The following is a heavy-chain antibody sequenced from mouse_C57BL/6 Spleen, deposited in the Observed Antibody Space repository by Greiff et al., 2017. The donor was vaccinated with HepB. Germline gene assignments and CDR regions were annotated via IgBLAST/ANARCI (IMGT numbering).Heavy chain of an antibody. V-gene: IGHV3-6*01. D-gene: IGHD1-1*01. Sequence: DVQLQESGPGLVKPSQSLSLTCSVTGYSITSGYYWNWIRQFPGNKLEWMGYISYDGSNNYNPSLKNRISITRDTSKNQFFLKLNSVTTEDTATYYCARDQDYYGSSYPFDYWGQGTTLTVSS. J-gene: IGHJ2*01. CDR1: GYSITSGYY. CDR2: ISYDGSN. CDR3: ARDQDYYGSSYPFDY.